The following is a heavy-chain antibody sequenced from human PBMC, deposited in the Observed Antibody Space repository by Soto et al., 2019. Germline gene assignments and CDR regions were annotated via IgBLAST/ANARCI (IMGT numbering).Heavy chain of an antibody. J-gene: IGHJ6*02. Sequence: GGSLRLSCAGSGFTLNTFSMNWVRQAPGKGLEWVSYISSSRATIYYADSVKGRFTISRDDAKNSLYQQMNSLRDDDTAVYYCVRGRSDSLMDVWGQGTTVTVSS. CDR1: GFTLNTFS. D-gene: IGHD2-15*01. CDR2: ISSSRATI. V-gene: IGHV3-48*02. CDR3: VRGRSDSLMDV.